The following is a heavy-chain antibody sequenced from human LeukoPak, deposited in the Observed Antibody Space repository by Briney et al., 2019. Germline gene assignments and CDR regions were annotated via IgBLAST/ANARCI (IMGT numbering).Heavy chain of an antibody. CDR2: ICGSSDNT. CDR1: GFTFSRFA. D-gene: IGHD2-15*01. J-gene: IGHJ4*02. CDR3: AKGFRSDGTCYSSVDY. Sequence: GGSLRLSCAASGFTFSRFAMSWVRQAPGKGQEWVSTICGSSDNTYNADSVKGRFTISRDNSKNTLYLQMNSLRDEDTAIYYCAKGFRSDGTCYSSVDYWGQGTLVTVSS. V-gene: IGHV3-23*01.